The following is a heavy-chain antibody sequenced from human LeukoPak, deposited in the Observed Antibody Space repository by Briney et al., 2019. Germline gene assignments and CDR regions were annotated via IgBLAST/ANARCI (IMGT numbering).Heavy chain of an antibody. CDR2: ISGSGDST. V-gene: IGHV3-23*01. CDR1: GFTFSSYG. J-gene: IGHJ3*02. CDR3: AKVYSSGWGRAFDI. D-gene: IGHD6-19*01. Sequence: GGSLRLSCAASGFTFSSYGMSWVRQAPGKGLDWVSTISGSGDSTYYADSVKGRFTISRDNSKNTLYLQMNSLRAEDTAIYYCAKVYSSGWGRAFDIWGQGTMVTVSS.